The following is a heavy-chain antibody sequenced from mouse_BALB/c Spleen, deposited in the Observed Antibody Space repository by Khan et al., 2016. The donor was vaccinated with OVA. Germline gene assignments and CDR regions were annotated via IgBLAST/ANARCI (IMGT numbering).Heavy chain of an antibody. CDR3: ARYYGSRFAY. V-gene: IGHV1-80*01. D-gene: IGHD1-1*01. CDR2: IYPGDGDT. J-gene: IGHJ3*01. CDR1: GYAFSSYW. Sequence: QVQLQQSGAELVRPGSSVKISCKAAGYAFSSYWMNWVKQRPGQGLEWIGQIYPGDGDTNYNGKFKGKATLTADKSSSTAYMQLSSLTSEDSADYFCARYYGSRFAYWGQGTLVTVSA.